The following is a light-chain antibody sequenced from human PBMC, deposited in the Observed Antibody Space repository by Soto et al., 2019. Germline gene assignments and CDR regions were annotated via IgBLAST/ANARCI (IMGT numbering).Light chain of an antibody. CDR1: QSVSSSY. Sequence: EIVLTHSPGTLSLSPGKRATLSFRSSQSVSSSYLAWYQQKPGQAPRLLIYGASSRATGIPDRFSGSGSGTDFTLTISRLEPEDFAVYSCQQYGSSPITFGQGTRLE. CDR3: QQYGSSPIT. CDR2: GAS. J-gene: IGKJ5*01. V-gene: IGKV3-20*01.